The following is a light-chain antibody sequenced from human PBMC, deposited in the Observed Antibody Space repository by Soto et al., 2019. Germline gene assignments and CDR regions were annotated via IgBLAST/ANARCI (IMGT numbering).Light chain of an antibody. CDR3: SSYTSSSTLVV. CDR2: KVS. CDR1: SSDVGAYDH. Sequence: QSVLTQPASVSESPGQSITISCIGTSSDVGAYDHVSWYQQHPGKAPKVIISKVSNRPSGVSNRFSGSKSGNTASLTISGLQAEDEADYYCSSYTSSSTLVVFGGGTKLTVL. V-gene: IGLV2-14*01. J-gene: IGLJ2*01.